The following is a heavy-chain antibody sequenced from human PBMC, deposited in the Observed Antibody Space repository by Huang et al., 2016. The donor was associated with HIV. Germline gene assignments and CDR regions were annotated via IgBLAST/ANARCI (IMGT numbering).Heavy chain of an antibody. V-gene: IGHV1-2*06. CDR3: AGEAWASGVAHYFDY. Sequence: QVQLVQSGAEVKRPGASVKVPCKASGYSFTGHFIHWGRQAPGQGLEWMGRIEPTGGDINGASRFQGRVSMTRDKSIGTAYMELSGLRSDDTAVFFCAGEAWASGVAHYFDYWGPGTLVTVSS. CDR2: IEPTGGDI. J-gene: IGHJ4*02. D-gene: IGHD3-10*01. CDR1: GYSFTGHF.